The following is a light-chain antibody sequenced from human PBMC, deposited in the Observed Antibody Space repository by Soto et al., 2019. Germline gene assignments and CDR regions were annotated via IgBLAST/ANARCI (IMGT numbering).Light chain of an antibody. V-gene: IGKV1-33*01. Sequence: DIRMTQSPSSLSASVRDRVTITCQASQDIQNYLNWYQQKPGKAPKLLIFDASKLETGVPSRFTGSGSGTHFTFTISSLQPEDFATYYCQQYVNLPLTFGGGTKVELK. CDR3: QQYVNLPLT. CDR2: DAS. J-gene: IGKJ4*01. CDR1: QDIQNY.